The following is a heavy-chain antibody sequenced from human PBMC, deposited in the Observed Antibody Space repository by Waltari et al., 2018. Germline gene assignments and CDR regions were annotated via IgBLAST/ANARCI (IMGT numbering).Heavy chain of an antibody. Sequence: QLQLQESGPGLVKPSETLSLTCSVSGDSISRSSYYWGWIRQPPGEGLEWIGTISYSGITYYNPSLKSRVTISADTSENQFSLKLSSVTATDTAIYYCARHYSSYYLSIFDYWGQGNLVIVSS. CDR3: ARHYSSYYLSIFDY. D-gene: IGHD4-4*01. CDR2: ISYSGIT. J-gene: IGHJ4*02. V-gene: IGHV4-39*01. CDR1: GDSISRSSYY.